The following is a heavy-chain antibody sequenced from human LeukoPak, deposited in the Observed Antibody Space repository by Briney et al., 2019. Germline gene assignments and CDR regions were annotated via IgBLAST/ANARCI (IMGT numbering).Heavy chain of an antibody. CDR2: ISSSSSYI. Sequence: LGGSLRLSCAASGFTVSSNYMSWVRQAPGKGLEWVSSISSSSSYIYYADSVKGRFTISRDNAKNSLYLQMNSLRAEDTAVYYCAFWSGYYRENWFDPWGQGTLVTVSS. J-gene: IGHJ5*02. CDR1: GFTVSSNY. V-gene: IGHV3-21*01. D-gene: IGHD3-3*01. CDR3: AFWSGYYRENWFDP.